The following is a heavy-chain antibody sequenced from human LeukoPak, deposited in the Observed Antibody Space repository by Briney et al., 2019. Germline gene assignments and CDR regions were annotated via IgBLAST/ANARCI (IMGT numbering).Heavy chain of an antibody. V-gene: IGHV3-23*01. Sequence: GGSLRLSCGASGFTFSSYAMSWVRQAPGKGLEWVLAMSGSGGRTYYADSVKGRFTISRDNSKNTLYKQMNSLRAEDTALYYCGKHLFLTGSFDYGGQGTLVTVSS. CDR3: GKHLFLTGSFDY. CDR1: GFTFSSYA. CDR2: MSGSGGRT. J-gene: IGHJ4*02. D-gene: IGHD3-9*01.